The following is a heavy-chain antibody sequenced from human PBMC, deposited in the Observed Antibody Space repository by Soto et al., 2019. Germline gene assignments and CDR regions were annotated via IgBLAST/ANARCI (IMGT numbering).Heavy chain of an antibody. J-gene: IGHJ3*02. CDR1: GFTFSSYS. V-gene: IGHV3-48*04. CDR3: AREGPIVVVTGPPDAFDI. CDR2: ISSSSSTI. Sequence: GGSLRLSCAASGFTFSSYSMNWVRQAPGKGLEWVSYISSSSSTIYYADSVKGRFTISRDNAKNSLYLQMNSLRAEDTAVYYCAREGPIVVVTGPPDAFDIWGQGTMVTVSS. D-gene: IGHD2-21*02.